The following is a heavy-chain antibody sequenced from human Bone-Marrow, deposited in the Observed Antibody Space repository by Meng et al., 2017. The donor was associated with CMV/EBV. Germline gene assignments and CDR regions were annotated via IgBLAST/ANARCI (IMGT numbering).Heavy chain of an antibody. V-gene: IGHV4-59*01. CDR2: IYYSGST. J-gene: IGHJ6*02. D-gene: IGHD1-7*01. CDR1: GGSISSYY. CDR3: ARDVGTKYGMDV. Sequence: SETLSLTCTVSGGSISSYYWSWIRQPPGKGLEWIGYIYYSGSTNYNPSLKSRVTISVDTSKNQFSLKLSSMTAADTAVYYCARDVGTKYGMDVWGQGTTGTVSS.